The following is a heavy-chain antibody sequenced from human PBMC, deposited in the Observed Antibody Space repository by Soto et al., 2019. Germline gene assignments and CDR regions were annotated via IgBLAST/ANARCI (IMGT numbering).Heavy chain of an antibody. CDR3: ARDGGRHSGGIDY. V-gene: IGHV1-69*01. CDR2: IIPIFGTA. CDR1: GGTFSSYS. Sequence: QVQLVQSGAEVKKPGSSVKVSCKASGGTFSSYSINWVRQAPGQGLEWMGEIIPIFGTATYAQKFQGRVTIPADESPGPAYMERTSLRSEDTAVYYCARDGGRHSGGIDYWGQGTLVTVSS. J-gene: IGHJ4*02. D-gene: IGHD2-15*01.